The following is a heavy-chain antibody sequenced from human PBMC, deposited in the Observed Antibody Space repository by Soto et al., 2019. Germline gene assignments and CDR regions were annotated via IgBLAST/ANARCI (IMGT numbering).Heavy chain of an antibody. CDR1: GFSFSDYA. V-gene: IGHV3-23*01. Sequence: GGSLRLSCAASGFSFSDYAMSWVRQAPGKGLEWVSVISESGGSTHYADSVRGRFTVSRDNSKNSLSLRMNSLRDEDTAVYFCAKRSPYSSGWYSPIFGYWGQGALVTVSS. D-gene: IGHD6-13*01. CDR3: AKRSPYSSGWYSPIFGY. CDR2: ISESGGST. J-gene: IGHJ4*02.